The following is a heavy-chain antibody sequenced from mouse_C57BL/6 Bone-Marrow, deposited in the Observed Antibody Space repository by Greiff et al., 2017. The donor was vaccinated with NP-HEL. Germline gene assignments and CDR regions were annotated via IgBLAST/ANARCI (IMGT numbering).Heavy chain of an antibody. CDR2: IDPNSGGT. CDR3: ARPYYYGSSDPLYYYAMDY. D-gene: IGHD1-1*01. V-gene: IGHV1-72*01. J-gene: IGHJ4*01. CDR1: GYTFTSYW. Sequence: QVQLKESGAELVKPGASVKLSCKASGYTFTSYWMHWVKQRPGRGLEWIGRIDPNSGGTKYNEKFKSKATLTVDKPSSTAYMQLSSLTSEDSAVYYCARPYYYGSSDPLYYYAMDYWGQGTSVTVSS.